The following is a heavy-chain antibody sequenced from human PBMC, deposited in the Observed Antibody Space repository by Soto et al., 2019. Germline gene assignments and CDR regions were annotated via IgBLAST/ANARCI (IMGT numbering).Heavy chain of an antibody. D-gene: IGHD4-17*01. CDR2: IYYSGST. Sequence: SETLSLTCTVSGGSISSGGYYWSWIRQHPGKGLEWIGYIYYSGSTYYNPSLKSRVTISVDTSKNQFSLKLSSVTAADTAVYYRARAPIGDYGDFYFDYWGQGTLVTVSS. V-gene: IGHV4-31*03. CDR1: GGSISSGGYY. CDR3: ARAPIGDYGDFYFDY. J-gene: IGHJ4*02.